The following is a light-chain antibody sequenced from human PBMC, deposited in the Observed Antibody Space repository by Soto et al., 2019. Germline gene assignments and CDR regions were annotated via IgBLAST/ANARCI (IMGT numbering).Light chain of an antibody. V-gene: IGKV3-20*01. CDR1: QSIRSY. Sequence: EIVLTQSPGTLSLSPGERATLSCRASQSIRSYLAWFQQKPGQAPRLLIYGASSRATGIPDRFSGSGSGTDFTLTISRLEPEDFAVYYCQQYGSLPRTFGLGTKVDIK. CDR2: GAS. CDR3: QQYGSLPRT. J-gene: IGKJ1*01.